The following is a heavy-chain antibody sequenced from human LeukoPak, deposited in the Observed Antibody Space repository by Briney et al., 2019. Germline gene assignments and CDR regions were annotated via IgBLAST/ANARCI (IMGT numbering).Heavy chain of an antibody. D-gene: IGHD4-17*01. Sequence: QPGRSLRLSCAASGFTFSSYGMHWVRQAPGKGLEWVAVISYDGSNKYYADSVKGRFTISRDSSKNTLYLQMNSLRAEDTAVYYCAKDNTVYYYGMDVWGQGTTVTVSS. J-gene: IGHJ6*02. V-gene: IGHV3-30*18. CDR3: AKDNTVYYYGMDV. CDR1: GFTFSSYG. CDR2: ISYDGSNK.